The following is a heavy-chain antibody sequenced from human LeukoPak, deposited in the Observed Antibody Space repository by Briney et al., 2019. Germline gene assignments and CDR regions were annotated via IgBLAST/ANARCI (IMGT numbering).Heavy chain of an antibody. J-gene: IGHJ6*03. D-gene: IGHD5-12*01. V-gene: IGHV1-69*13. CDR1: GGTFSSYA. Sequence: ASVKVSCKASGGTFSSYAISWVRQAPGQGLEWMGGIIPIFGTANYAQKFQGRVTITADESTSTAYMELSSLRSEDTAVYYCALDSGRLQGYYYYYMDVWGKGTTVTISS. CDR3: ALDSGRLQGYYYYYMDV. CDR2: IIPIFGTA.